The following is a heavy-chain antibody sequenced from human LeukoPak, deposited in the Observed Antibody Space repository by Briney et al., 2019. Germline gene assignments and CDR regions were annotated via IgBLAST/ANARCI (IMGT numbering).Heavy chain of an antibody. CDR1: RYTFTSYA. J-gene: IGHJ4*02. Sequence: PVASVNVSCKASRYTFTSYAMHWVRQAPGQRLEWMGWINAGNGNTKYSQKFQGRVTITRDTSASTAYMELSSLRSEDTAVYYCARAEWWGLALDYWGQGTLVTVSS. CDR2: INAGNGNT. V-gene: IGHV1-3*01. CDR3: ARAEWWGLALDY. D-gene: IGHD2-21*01.